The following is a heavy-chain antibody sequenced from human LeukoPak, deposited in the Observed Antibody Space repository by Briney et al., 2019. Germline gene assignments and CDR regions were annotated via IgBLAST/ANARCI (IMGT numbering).Heavy chain of an antibody. D-gene: IGHD1-26*01. J-gene: IGHJ4*02. CDR3: ARRVGATFDY. Sequence: GGSLRLSCAASGFTFSSYAMHWVRQAPGKGLEWVAVISYDGSNKYYADSVKGRFTISRDNAKNSLYLQMNSLRAEDTAVYYCARRVGATFDYWGQGTLVTVSS. V-gene: IGHV3-30-3*01. CDR1: GFTFSSYA. CDR2: ISYDGSNK.